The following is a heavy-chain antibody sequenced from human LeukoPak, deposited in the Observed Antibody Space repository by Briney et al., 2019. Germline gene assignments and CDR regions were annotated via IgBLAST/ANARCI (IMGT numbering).Heavy chain of an antibody. J-gene: IGHJ4*02. V-gene: IGHV3-7*01. CDR3: TRTGYRSDWYVPN. CDR2: IREDGSEK. Sequence: GGSLRLSCAGSGFTFSAYWMSWVRQAPGKGLEWVATIREDGSEKYYVDSVKGRFTISRDNAKNSLYLQMNSLRAEDTAVYYCTRTGYRSDWYVPNWDQGTLVTVSS. CDR1: GFTFSAYW. D-gene: IGHD6-13*01.